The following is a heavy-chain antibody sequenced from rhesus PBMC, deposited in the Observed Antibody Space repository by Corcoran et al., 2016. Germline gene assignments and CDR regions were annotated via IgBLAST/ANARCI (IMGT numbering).Heavy chain of an antibody. CDR1: GASISSYW. CDR2: VNVNSVST. J-gene: IGHJ4*01. Sequence: QVQLQESGPGLVKPSETLSLTCAVSGASISSYWWSWIRQPPGTGLEWIGEVNVNSVSTYYNPPLKGRVTFSTDTSKNQCSLRLTSVTAADTAVYFCAGGVGSHNYWGRGVLVTVSS. D-gene: IGHD4-4*01. CDR3: AGGVGSHNY. V-gene: IGHV4-80*01.